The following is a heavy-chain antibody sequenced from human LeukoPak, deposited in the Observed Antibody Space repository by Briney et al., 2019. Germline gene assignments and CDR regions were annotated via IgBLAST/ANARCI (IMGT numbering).Heavy chain of an antibody. J-gene: IGHJ4*02. CDR3: ARDALYGSGSTGGVIDY. CDR1: GYTFTGYY. D-gene: IGHD3-10*01. Sequence: ASVKVSCKASGYTFTGYYMHWVRQAPGQGLEWMGRINPNSGGTNYAQKLQGRVTMTTDTSTSTAYMELRSLRSDDTAVYYCARDALYGSGSTGGVIDYWGQGTLVTVSS. V-gene: IGHV1-2*06. CDR2: INPNSGGT.